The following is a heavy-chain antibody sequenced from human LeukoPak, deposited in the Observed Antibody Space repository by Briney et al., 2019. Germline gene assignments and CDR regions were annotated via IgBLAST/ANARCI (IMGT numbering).Heavy chain of an antibody. V-gene: IGHV4-59*01. CDR1: GGSISSYY. D-gene: IGHD1-26*01. CDR2: IYYSGST. J-gene: IGHJ4*02. CDR3: ARGSYIFDY. Sequence: PSETLSLTCTVSGGSISSYYWSWIRQPPGKGLEWIGYIYYSGSTNYNPSLKSRVTISVDTSKNHFSLRVTSMTAADTGVYYCARGSYIFDYWGQGTLVTVSS.